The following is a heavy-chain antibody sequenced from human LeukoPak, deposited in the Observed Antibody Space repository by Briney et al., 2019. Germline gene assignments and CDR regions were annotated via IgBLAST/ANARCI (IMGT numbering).Heavy chain of an antibody. V-gene: IGHV3-48*03. J-gene: IGHJ6*03. D-gene: IGHD3-3*01. CDR3: ARDHAFSYYYYYMDV. CDR1: GFTFSSYE. Sequence: PGGSLRLSCAASGFTFSSYEMNWVRQAPGKGLEWVSYISSSGSTIYYADSVKGRFTISRDNAKNSLYLQMNSLRAEDTAMYYCARDHAFSYYYYYMDVWGKGTTVTVSS. CDR2: ISSSGSTI.